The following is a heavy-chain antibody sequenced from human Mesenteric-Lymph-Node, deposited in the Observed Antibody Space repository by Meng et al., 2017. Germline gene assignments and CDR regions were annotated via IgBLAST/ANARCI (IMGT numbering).Heavy chain of an antibody. CDR3: VRDKDGYNY. V-gene: IGHV3-74*01. J-gene: IGHJ4*02. D-gene: IGHD5-24*01. CDR1: GFTFSSYW. CDR2: ITPDGRST. Sequence: GESLKISCAASGFTFSSYWMHWVRQVPGKGLVWVSRITPDGRSTSYADSVKGRFTTSRDNAKNALYLQMNSLRAEDTAVYYCVRDKDGYNYWGQGTLVTVSS.